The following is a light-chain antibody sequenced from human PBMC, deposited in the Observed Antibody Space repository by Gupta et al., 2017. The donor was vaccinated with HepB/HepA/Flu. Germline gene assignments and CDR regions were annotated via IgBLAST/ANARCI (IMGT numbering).Light chain of an antibody. V-gene: IGLV1-47*01. J-gene: IGLJ3*02. CDR3: EAWEDSRSGREV. CDR1: SPNIGSNY. Sequence: SVLTQPPSASGPPGQRVTISCSGSSPNIGSNYVYWYQQPPGTAPKLLIYRNNKRPSGGPERVSGSKSGTSAALAISGLRAEEEADYYCEAWEDSRSGREVFGGGTKLTVL. CDR2: RNN.